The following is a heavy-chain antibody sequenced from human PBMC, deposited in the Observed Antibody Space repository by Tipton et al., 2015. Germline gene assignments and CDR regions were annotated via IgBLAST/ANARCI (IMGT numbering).Heavy chain of an antibody. CDR2: IFHSGST. CDR1: GGSVTSNNYF. CDR3: ARGGGGYYYVGVGYLP. V-gene: IGHV4-61*01. D-gene: IGHD3-16*02. Sequence: LRLSCSVSGGSVTSNNYFWSWIRQPPGKGLEWIGYIFHSGSTSYNPSLRSRVFISIDTPKNQFSLKLNSVTAADTAVYYCARGGGGYYYVGVGYLPGGRGTLVPVPP. J-gene: IGHJ5*02.